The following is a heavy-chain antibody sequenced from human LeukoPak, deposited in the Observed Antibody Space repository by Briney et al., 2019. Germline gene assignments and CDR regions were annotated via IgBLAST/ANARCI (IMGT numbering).Heavy chain of an antibody. CDR1: GFTFSSYA. CDR2: ISYDGSNK. Sequence: PGGSLRLSCAASGFTFSSYAMHWVRQAPGKGLEWVAVISYDGSNKYYADSVKGRFTISRDNSKNTLYLQMNSLRAEDTAVYYCARTFVVVTALDAFDIWGQGTMVTVSS. J-gene: IGHJ3*02. V-gene: IGHV3-30-3*01. D-gene: IGHD2-21*02. CDR3: ARTFVVVTALDAFDI.